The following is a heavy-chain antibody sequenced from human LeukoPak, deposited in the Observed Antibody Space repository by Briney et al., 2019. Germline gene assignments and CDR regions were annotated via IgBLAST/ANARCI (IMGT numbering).Heavy chain of an antibody. Sequence: GGSLRLSCAASGFTFSSYSMNWVRQAPGKGLEWVSSISSSSSYIYYADSVKGRFTISRDNAKNSLYLQMNSLRAEDMALYYCAKDARHDSSGYPDYWGQGTLVTVSS. J-gene: IGHJ4*02. CDR3: AKDARHDSSGYPDY. CDR2: ISSSSSYI. V-gene: IGHV3-21*04. D-gene: IGHD3-22*01. CDR1: GFTFSSYS.